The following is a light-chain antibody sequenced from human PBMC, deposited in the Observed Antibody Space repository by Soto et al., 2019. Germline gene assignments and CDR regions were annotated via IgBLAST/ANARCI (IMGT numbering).Light chain of an antibody. J-gene: IGKJ1*01. CDR1: QTISSW. CDR2: DAS. CDR3: QQYNYWPWP. V-gene: IGKV1-5*01. Sequence: PFTQSPSTLSGSVGERVTLTCRASQTISSWLAWYQQRPGKAPRLLIYDASSLESGVPSRFSGSGSGTEFTLTISSLQSEDFAVYYCQQYNYWPWPFGPGTEVDI.